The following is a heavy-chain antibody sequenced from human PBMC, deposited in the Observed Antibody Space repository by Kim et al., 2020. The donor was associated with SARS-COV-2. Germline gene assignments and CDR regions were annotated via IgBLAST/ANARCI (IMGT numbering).Heavy chain of an antibody. Sequence: SETLSLTCAVYGGSFSGYYWSWIRQPPGKGLEWIGEINHSGSTNYNQSLKSRVTISVDTSKNQFSLKLSSVTAADTAVYYCARIPRRTVRGVSTFQHWGQGTLVTVSS. J-gene: IGHJ1*01. CDR2: INHSGST. CDR3: ARIPRRTVRGVSTFQH. CDR1: GGSFSGYY. D-gene: IGHD3-10*01. V-gene: IGHV4-34*01.